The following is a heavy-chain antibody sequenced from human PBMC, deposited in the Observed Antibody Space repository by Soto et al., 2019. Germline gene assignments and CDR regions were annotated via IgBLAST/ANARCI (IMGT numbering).Heavy chain of an antibody. J-gene: IGHJ3*02. V-gene: IGHV1-69*06. CDR1: GGTFSSYA. D-gene: IGHD3-22*01. CDR3: ARRYYYDSSGFDAFDI. CDR2: IIPIFGTA. Sequence: SVKVSCKASGGTFSSYAISWVRQAPGQGLEWMGGIIPIFGTANYAQKFQGRVTITADKSTSTAYMELSSLRSEDTAVYYCARRYYYDSSGFDAFDIWGQGTMVTVSS.